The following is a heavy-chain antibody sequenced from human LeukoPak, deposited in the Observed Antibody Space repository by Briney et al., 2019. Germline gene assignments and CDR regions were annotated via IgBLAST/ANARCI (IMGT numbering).Heavy chain of an antibody. D-gene: IGHD2-2*01. Sequence: GGSLRLSCAASGFTISISAMHWVRQAPGKGLEWVAVISYDGSNKYYADSVKGRFTISRDNSKNTLYLQMNSLRAEETAVYYCARVGPYCRSTICYVDYWGQGTLVTVSS. J-gene: IGHJ4*02. CDR1: GFTISISA. V-gene: IGHV3-30-3*01. CDR3: ARVGPYCRSTICYVDY. CDR2: ISYDGSNK.